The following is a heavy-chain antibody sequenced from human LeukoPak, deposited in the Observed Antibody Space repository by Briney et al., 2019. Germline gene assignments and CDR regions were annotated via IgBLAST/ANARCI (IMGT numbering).Heavy chain of an antibody. J-gene: IGHJ6*02. CDR1: GFTFSTYG. V-gene: IGHV3-33*01. CDR2: IWYDGSNK. CDR3: ARVAAAYYYYYGMDV. Sequence: GGSLRLSCAASGFTFSTYGIHWVRQAPGKGLEWVAVIWYDGSNKYFADSVKGRFTISRDNSKNTLHLQMNSLRAEDTAVYYCARVAAAYYYYYGMDVWGQGTTVTVSS. D-gene: IGHD6-13*01.